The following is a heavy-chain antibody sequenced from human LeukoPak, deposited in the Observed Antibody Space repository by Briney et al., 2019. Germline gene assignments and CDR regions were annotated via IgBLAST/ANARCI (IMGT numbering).Heavy chain of an antibody. CDR2: IKRDGSER. CDR3: AKIHCSGGSCHPPSDFDY. CDR1: GFTFSSYW. V-gene: IGHV3-7*01. J-gene: IGHJ4*02. Sequence: GGSLRLSCAASGFTFSSYWMTWVRQAPGKGLEWVGNIKRDGSERYYVDSVKGRFTISRDNAKNSLYLQMNSLRAEDTAVYYCAKIHCSGGSCHPPSDFDYWGQGTLVTVSS. D-gene: IGHD2-15*01.